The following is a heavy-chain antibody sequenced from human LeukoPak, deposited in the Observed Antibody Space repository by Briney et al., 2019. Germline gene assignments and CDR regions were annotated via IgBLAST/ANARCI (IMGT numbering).Heavy chain of an antibody. J-gene: IGHJ4*02. D-gene: IGHD6-6*01. CDR3: PRNSTGHIAARPLGY. Sequence: GGSLRLSCAASGFTFSSYSMNWVRQAPGKGLEWVSSISSSSYIYYADSVKGRFTISRDNAKNSMYLKMNSLRAEDTAVYYCPRNSTGHIAARPLGYSGQGTLVTASS. CDR2: ISSSSYI. CDR1: GFTFSSYS. V-gene: IGHV3-21*01.